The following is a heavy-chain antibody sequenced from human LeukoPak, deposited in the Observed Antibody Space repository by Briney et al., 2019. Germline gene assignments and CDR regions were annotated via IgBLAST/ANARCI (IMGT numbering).Heavy chain of an antibody. J-gene: IGHJ4*02. D-gene: IGHD5-24*01. CDR1: GFTFSSYS. Sequence: GGSLRLSCAASGFTFSSYSVNWVRQAPGKGLEGVSSISSSSSYIYYADSVKGRFTISRDNAKNSLYLQMNSLRAEDTAVYYCARDRRDGYNDYWGQGTLVTVSS. CDR3: ARDRRDGYNDY. V-gene: IGHV3-21*01. CDR2: ISSSSSYI.